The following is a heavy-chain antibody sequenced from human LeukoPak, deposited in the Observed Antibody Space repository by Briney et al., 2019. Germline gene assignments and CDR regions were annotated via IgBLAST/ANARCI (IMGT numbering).Heavy chain of an antibody. D-gene: IGHD3-16*01. CDR2: ISYDGSNK. J-gene: IGHJ4*02. Sequence: GRSLRLSCAASGFTFSSYAMHWVRQAPGKGLEWVAVISYDGSNKYYADSVKGRFTISRDNSKNTLYLQMNSLKTEDTAVYYCTTDDDGGLGHWGQGTLVTVSS. CDR1: GFTFSSYA. V-gene: IGHV3-30-3*01. CDR3: TTDDDGGLGH.